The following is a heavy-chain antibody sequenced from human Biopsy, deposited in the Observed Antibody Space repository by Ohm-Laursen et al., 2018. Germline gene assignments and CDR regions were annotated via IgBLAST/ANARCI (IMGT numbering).Heavy chain of an antibody. Sequence: SQTLSLTCTVSGVSINGGRYYWNLIRHHPGKGLEWIGNIFYSANTYYNPSLKSRVTISVDTSKNQFSLKLSSVTAADTAVYYCARLGSGDYFPTFFDFWGQGALVTVSS. J-gene: IGHJ4*02. CDR1: GVSINGGRYY. CDR3: ARLGSGDYFPTFFDF. CDR2: IFYSANT. D-gene: IGHD5-12*01. V-gene: IGHV4-31*03.